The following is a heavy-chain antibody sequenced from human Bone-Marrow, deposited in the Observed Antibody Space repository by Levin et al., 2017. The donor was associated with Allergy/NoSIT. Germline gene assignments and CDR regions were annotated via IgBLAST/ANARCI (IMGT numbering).Heavy chain of an antibody. Sequence: VASVKVSCKASGGTFSSYAISWVRQAPGQGLEWMGGIIPIFGTANYAQKFQGRVTITADESTSTAYMELSSLRSEDTAVYYCAREYEGTYDFWSGYYYYYYDGMDVWGQGTTVTVSS. J-gene: IGHJ6*02. CDR3: AREYEGTYDFWSGYYYYYYDGMDV. CDR1: GGTFSSYA. V-gene: IGHV1-69*13. D-gene: IGHD3-3*01. CDR2: IIPIFGTA.